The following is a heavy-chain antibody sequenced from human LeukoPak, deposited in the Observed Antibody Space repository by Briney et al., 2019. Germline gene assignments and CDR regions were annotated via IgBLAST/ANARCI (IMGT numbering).Heavy chain of an antibody. CDR1: GDSISSYY. J-gene: IGHJ3*02. CDR3: ARQNVVKGDAFDI. V-gene: IGHV4-59*08. CDR2: IYYSGST. Sequence: SETLSLTCTVSGDSISSYYWSWIRQPPGKGLEWIGYIYYSGSTNYNPSLKSRVTISVDTSKNQFSLKLSSVTAADTAVYYCARQNVVKGDAFDIWGQGTMVTVSS.